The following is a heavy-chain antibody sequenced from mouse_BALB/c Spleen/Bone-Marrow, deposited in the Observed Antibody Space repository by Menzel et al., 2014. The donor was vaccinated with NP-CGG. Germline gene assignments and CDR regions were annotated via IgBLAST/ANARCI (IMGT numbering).Heavy chain of an antibody. D-gene: IGHD3-3*01. CDR3: TRYDLTTRAFAY. CDR2: IHLSDSES. Sequence: QVQLQQPGGELVRPGASVKLSCKASGYPFTSYWLNWVKQRPGQGLERIGMIHLSDSESRLNQKFKDKATLTVDKSSSTAYMQLSSPTSEDSAVYYCTRYDLTTRAFAYWGQGTLVTVSA. V-gene: IGHV1-61*01. J-gene: IGHJ3*01. CDR1: GYPFTSYW.